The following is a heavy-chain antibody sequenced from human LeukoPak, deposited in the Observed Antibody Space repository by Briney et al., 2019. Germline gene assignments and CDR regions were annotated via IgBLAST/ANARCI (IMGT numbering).Heavy chain of an antibody. CDR1: GFTFSSYG. Sequence: GRSLRLSCAASGFTFSSYGMHWVRQAPGKGLEWVAVISYDGSNKYYADSVKGRFTISRDNSKNTLYLQMNSLRAEDTAVYYCVRGSYGAYDYWGQGSLVTVSS. CDR3: VRGSYGAYDY. J-gene: IGHJ4*02. D-gene: IGHD4-17*01. CDR2: ISYDGSNK. V-gene: IGHV3-30*03.